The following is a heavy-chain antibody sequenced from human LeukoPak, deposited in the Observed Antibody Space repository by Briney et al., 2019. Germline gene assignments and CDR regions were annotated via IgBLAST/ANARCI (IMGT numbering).Heavy chain of an antibody. D-gene: IGHD2-2*02. CDR2: IKSKTDGGTT. V-gene: IGHV3-15*01. CDR1: GFTFSNAW. Sequence: GGSLRLSCAASGFTFSNAWMSWVRQAPGKGLEWVGRIKSKTDGGTTDYAAPVKGRFTISRDDSKNTLYLQMNSLKTEGTAVYYCTTDGYCSSTSCYIYYYYYMDVWGKGTTVTVSS. J-gene: IGHJ6*03. CDR3: TTDGYCSSTSCYIYYYYYMDV.